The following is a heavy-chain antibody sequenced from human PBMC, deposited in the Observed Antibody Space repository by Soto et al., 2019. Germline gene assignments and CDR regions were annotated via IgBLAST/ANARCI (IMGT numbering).Heavy chain of an antibody. D-gene: IGHD1-26*01. Sequence: PGGALRLSCAASGFMFDNYAMSWVRQAPGKGLEWVSTMSGTRGTTYYAESVKGRVTISRDNSKNTLYLQMSSLRAEDTAVYYWVFLYWDVPPSYFDCWGRGTLVTVAS. CDR2: MSGTRGTT. V-gene: IGHV3-23*01. CDR1: GFMFDNYA. J-gene: IGHJ4*02. CDR3: VFLYWDVPPSYFDC.